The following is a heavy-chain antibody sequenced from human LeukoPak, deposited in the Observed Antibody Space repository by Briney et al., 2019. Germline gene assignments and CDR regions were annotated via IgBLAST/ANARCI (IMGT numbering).Heavy chain of an antibody. D-gene: IGHD5-24*01. CDR3: AREMATSFDY. Sequence: SQTLSLTCTVSGGSISSGSYYWSWIRQPAGMGLEWIGRIYTSGSTNYNPSLKSRVTISVDTSKNQFSLKLSSVTAADTAVYYCAREMATSFDYWGQGTLVTVSS. V-gene: IGHV4-61*02. CDR1: GGSISSGSYY. CDR2: IYTSGST. J-gene: IGHJ4*02.